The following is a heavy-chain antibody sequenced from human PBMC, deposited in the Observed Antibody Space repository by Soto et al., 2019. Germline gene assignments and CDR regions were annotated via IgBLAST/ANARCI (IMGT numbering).Heavy chain of an antibody. CDR3: ARGFDYSNNYFDY. V-gene: IGHV3-21*01. J-gene: IGHJ4*02. CDR1: GFTFSSYS. CDR2: ISSSSSYI. Sequence: VQLVESGGGLVKPGGSLRLSCAASGFTFSSYSMNWVRQAPGKGLEWVSSISSSSSYIYYADSVKGRFTISRDNAKNSLYLQMNSLRAEDTAVYYCARGFDYSNNYFDYWGQGTLVTVSS. D-gene: IGHD4-4*01.